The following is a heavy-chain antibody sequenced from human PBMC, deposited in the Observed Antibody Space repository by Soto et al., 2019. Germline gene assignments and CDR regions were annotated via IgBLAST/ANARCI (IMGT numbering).Heavy chain of an antibody. CDR1: GGSVSRDSNF. CDR2: IYYSGPS. Sequence: SETLSLTCTVSGGSVSRDSNFWSWIRQPPGKGLEWIGYIYYSGPSRYNPSLESRVTISIDSSKNQVSLTLTSVTAADTAVYYCARGYSHYAHWGRGTLVTVS. CDR3: ARGYSHYAH. J-gene: IGHJ4*02. V-gene: IGHV4-61*01. D-gene: IGHD4-4*01.